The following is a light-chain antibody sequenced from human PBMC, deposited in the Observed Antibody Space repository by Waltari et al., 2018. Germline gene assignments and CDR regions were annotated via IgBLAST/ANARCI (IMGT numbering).Light chain of an antibody. J-gene: IGKJ3*01. CDR2: GAS. V-gene: IGKV3-20*01. CDR1: QSVSSNS. CDR3: QQYGSSPDA. Sequence: EIVLTQSPGTLSLSPGEGATLSCRASQSVSSNSLAWYQQKSGQAPRLLIYGASTRATGIPDRFRGSGSGTDFTLTISRLEPEDFAVYYCQQYGSSPDAFGPGTKVDMK.